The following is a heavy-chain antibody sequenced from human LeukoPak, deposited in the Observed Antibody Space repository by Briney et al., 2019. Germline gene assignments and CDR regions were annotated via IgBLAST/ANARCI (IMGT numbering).Heavy chain of an antibody. CDR1: GGSISSYY. Sequence: NPSETLSLTCTVSGGSISSYYWSWIRQPAGKGLESIGRVYTSGSTNYTPSLKSRVTISIDKSKNQFSLMLSSVTAADTAVYYCARVSDDCRGALFDYWGQGTLVTVSS. CDR2: VYTSGST. J-gene: IGHJ4*02. V-gene: IGHV4-4*07. D-gene: IGHD3-10*01. CDR3: ARVSDDCRGALFDY.